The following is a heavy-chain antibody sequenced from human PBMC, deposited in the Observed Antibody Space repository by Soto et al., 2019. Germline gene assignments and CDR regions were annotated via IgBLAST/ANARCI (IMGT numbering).Heavy chain of an antibody. CDR1: GGTFSSYA. CDR2: IIPIFGTA. D-gene: IGHD4-17*01. J-gene: IGHJ5*02. V-gene: IGHV1-69*05. Sequence: GASVKVSCKASGGTFSSYAISWVRQAPGQGLEWMGGIIPIFGTANYAQKLQGRVTMTTDTSTSTAYMELRSLRSDDTAVYYCARDQSVTTMFWFDPWGQGTLVTVSS. CDR3: ARDQSVTTMFWFDP.